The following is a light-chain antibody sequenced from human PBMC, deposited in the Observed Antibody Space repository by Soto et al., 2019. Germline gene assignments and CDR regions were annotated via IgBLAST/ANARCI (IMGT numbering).Light chain of an antibody. V-gene: IGKV3D-15*01. J-gene: IGKJ5*01. Sequence: EILLTQSPGTLSVSPGERATLSCRASQTVGSNLAWYQQNTGQAPRLLIYGASTRASDTPARFSGSGSVTEFALTISSLQSEDFAVYYCQQYNNWPITFGQGTRLEIK. CDR2: GAS. CDR1: QTVGSN. CDR3: QQYNNWPIT.